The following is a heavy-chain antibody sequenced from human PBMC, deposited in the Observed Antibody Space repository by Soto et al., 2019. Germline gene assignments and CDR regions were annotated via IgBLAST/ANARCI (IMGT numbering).Heavy chain of an antibody. CDR1: GVSINNYY. J-gene: IGHJ4*02. V-gene: IGHV4-59*01. CDR3: STRSSISGDLVDY. D-gene: IGHD4-17*01. CDR2: IXXIXXX. Sequence: PSETLSRTCTVSGVSINNYYWTWIRQPPGKRLXFIXYIXXIXXXXXSXXLKSRVTISVDTSKNQFSLNLNSVTAADTAVYFCSTRSSISGDLVDYWGQGTLVTVSS.